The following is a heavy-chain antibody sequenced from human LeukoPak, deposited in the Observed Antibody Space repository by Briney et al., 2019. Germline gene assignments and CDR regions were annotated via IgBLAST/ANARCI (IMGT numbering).Heavy chain of an antibody. CDR2: INHSGST. J-gene: IGHJ5*02. CDR3: ARGDSGWSQLGAWFDP. V-gene: IGHV4-34*01. CDR1: GGSFSGYY. Sequence: SETLSLTCAVYGGSFSGYYWSWIRQPPGKGLEWIGEINHSGSTNYNPSLKSRVTISVDTSKNQFSLKLSSVTAADTAVYSCARGDSGWSQLGAWFDPWGQGTLVTVSS. D-gene: IGHD6-19*01.